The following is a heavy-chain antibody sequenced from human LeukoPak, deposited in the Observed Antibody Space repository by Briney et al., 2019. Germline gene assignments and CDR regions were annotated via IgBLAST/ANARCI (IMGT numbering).Heavy chain of an antibody. CDR2: ISYDGSYK. V-gene: IGHV3-30*03. J-gene: IGHJ6*03. Sequence: GGSLRLSCAASGFTLSSYGMHWVRQDPGKGLEWVADISYDGSYKYHAESVKGRFTISRDNSKNTLYLQMNSQRAEDTAVYFCAIVRSSRYYYYYMDVWGKGTRVTVSS. CDR3: AIVRSSRYYYYYMDV. D-gene: IGHD2-2*01. CDR1: GFTLSSYG.